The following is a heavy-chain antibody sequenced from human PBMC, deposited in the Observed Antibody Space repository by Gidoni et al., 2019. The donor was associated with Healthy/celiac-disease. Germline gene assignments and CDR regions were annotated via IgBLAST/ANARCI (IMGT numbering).Heavy chain of an antibody. V-gene: IGHV4-59*01. Sequence: QVQLQESGPGLVKPSETLSLTCTVSGASLSSYYWSWIRQPPGKGLEWIGYIYYSGSTNYNPSLKSRVTISVDTSKNQFSLKLSSVTAADTAVYYCARGYQIAAIGMDVWGQGTTVTVSS. CDR3: ARGYQIAAIGMDV. D-gene: IGHD6-13*01. J-gene: IGHJ6*02. CDR1: GASLSSYY. CDR2: IYYSGST.